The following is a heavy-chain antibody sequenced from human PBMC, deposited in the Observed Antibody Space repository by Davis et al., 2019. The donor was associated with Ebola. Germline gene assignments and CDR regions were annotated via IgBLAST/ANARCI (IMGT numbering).Heavy chain of an antibody. V-gene: IGHV3-23*01. D-gene: IGHD4-11*01. Sequence: PGGSLRLSCAASGFTFSSYAMSWVRQAPGKGLEWVSAISGSGGSTYYADSVKGRFTISRDNAKNSLYLQMNSLGAEDTAVYYCASTTVTTHYYYYYMDVWGKGTTVTVSS. J-gene: IGHJ6*03. CDR3: ASTTVTTHYYYYYMDV. CDR2: ISGSGGST. CDR1: GFTFSSYA.